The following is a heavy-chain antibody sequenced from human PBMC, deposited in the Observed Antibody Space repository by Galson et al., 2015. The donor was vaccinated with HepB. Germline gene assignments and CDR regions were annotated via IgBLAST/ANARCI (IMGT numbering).Heavy chain of an antibody. CDR1: GFTFSAYW. CDR2: IRSDGSTT. V-gene: IGHV3-74*01. CDR3: ARVPSSPAGYREFDF. D-gene: IGHD2-2*01. J-gene: IGHJ4*02. Sequence: SLRLSCAASGFTFSAYWMNWVRQVPGKGPVWVSSIRSDGSTTSYADSVKGRFTISRDNAKNTLYLQMNSLRAEDTAVYYCARVPSSPAGYREFDFWGQGTLVIVSS.